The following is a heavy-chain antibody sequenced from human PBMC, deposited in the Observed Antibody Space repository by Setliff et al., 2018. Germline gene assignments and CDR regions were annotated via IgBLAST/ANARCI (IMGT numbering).Heavy chain of an antibody. CDR2: IYYSGST. Sequence: KTSETLSLTCTVSGGSISSHYWSWIRQPPGKGLEWIGSIYYSGSTNYNPSLKSRVTISVDTSKNQFSLKLSSVTAADTAVYYCARDHRTTVTTTYDYWGQGTLVTVS. J-gene: IGHJ4*02. V-gene: IGHV4-59*11. CDR3: ARDHRTTVTTTYDY. D-gene: IGHD4-4*01. CDR1: GGSISSHY.